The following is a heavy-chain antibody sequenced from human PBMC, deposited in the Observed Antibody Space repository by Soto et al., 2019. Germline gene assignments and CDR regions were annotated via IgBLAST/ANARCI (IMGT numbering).Heavy chain of an antibody. CDR2: IHRGGYA. D-gene: IGHD5-12*01. J-gene: IGHJ4*02. CDR1: GGSISDTGW. Sequence: PSETLSLTCGVSGGSISDTGWWSWVRQSPRPGLEWIGQIHRGGYANSIPSLKCRCIISVDTCMKQYSLVLSSVTAEDTAIFYGARGSRYSAFDYWGQGALVTVSS. V-gene: IGHV4-4*02. CDR3: ARGSRYSAFDY.